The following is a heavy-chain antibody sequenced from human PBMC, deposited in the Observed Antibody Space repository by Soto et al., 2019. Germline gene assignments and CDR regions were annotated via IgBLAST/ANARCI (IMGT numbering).Heavy chain of an antibody. J-gene: IGHJ4*02. CDR1: GYTFTSYY. CDR3: ARGLGGYCGGDCRIFDY. CDR2: INPSGGST. Sequence: ASVKVSCKASGYTFTSYYMHWVRQAPGQGLEWMGIINPSGGSTSYAQKFQGRVTMTRDTSTSTVYMELSSLRSEDTAVYYCARGLGGYCGGDCRIFDYWGQGTLVTVSS. V-gene: IGHV1-46*01. D-gene: IGHD2-21*02.